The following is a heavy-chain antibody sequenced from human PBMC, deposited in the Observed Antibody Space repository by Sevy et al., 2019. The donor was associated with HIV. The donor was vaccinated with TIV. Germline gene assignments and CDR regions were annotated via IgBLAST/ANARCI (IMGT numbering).Heavy chain of an antibody. D-gene: IGHD3-22*01. J-gene: IGHJ3*01. CDR3: AKALNPALESMIEVIFRSLKGFDV. Sequence: GGSLRLSCAASGFTFNTHVMNWVRQAPGKGLEWVSVISRIGSSTYYADSVKGRFTISRDNSKNTLYLQMNSLRADDTAVYYCAKALNPALESMIEVIFRSLKGFDVWGQGTMVTVSS. V-gene: IGHV3-23*01. CDR2: ISRIGSST. CDR1: GFTFNTHV.